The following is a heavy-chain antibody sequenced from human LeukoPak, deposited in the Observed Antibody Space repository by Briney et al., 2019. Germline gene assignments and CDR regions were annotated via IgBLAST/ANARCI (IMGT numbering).Heavy chain of an antibody. D-gene: IGHD1-26*01. CDR1: GFTFSSYA. V-gene: IGHV3-23*01. Sequence: GGSLTLSCAASGFTFSSYAMSWVRQAPGKGLEWVSSISGSGGTTHYADSVKGRFTISRDNSKNTLYLQMNSLRAEDTALYYCANAPGGGSYSYYFDYWGQGTLVTVSS. J-gene: IGHJ4*02. CDR3: ANAPGGGSYSYYFDY. CDR2: ISGSGGTT.